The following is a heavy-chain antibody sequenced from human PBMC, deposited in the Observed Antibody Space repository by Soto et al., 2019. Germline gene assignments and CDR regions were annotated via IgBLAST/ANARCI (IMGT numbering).Heavy chain of an antibody. D-gene: IGHD3-10*01. V-gene: IGHV3-30-3*01. CDR3: ARDLVAWYWYFDL. CDR2: ISYDGSNK. CDR1: GFTFSSYA. Sequence: QVQLVESGGGVVQPGRSLRLSCAASGFTFSSYAMHWVRQAPGKGLEWVAVISYDGSNKYYADSVKGRFTISRDNSKNTLYLQMTSLRAEDTAVYYCARDLVAWYWYFDLWGRGTLVTVSS. J-gene: IGHJ2*01.